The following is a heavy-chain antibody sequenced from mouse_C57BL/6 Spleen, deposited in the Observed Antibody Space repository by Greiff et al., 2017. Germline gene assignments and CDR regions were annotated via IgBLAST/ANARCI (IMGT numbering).Heavy chain of an antibody. V-gene: IGHV1-20*01. Sequence: EVQLQQSGPELVKPGDSVKISCKASGYSFTGYFMNWVMQSPGKSLEWIGRINPYNGDTFYNQKFKGKATLTVDKSSSTAHMELRSLTSEDSAVYYCERHYYGSRGDYFDYWGQGTTLTVSS. CDR1: GYSFTGYF. D-gene: IGHD1-1*01. CDR2: INPYNGDT. CDR3: ERHYYGSRGDYFDY. J-gene: IGHJ2*01.